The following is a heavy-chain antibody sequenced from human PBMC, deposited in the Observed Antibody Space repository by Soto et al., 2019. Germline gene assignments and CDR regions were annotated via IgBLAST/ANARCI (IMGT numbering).Heavy chain of an antibody. V-gene: IGHV3-66*01. D-gene: IGHD2-15*01. Sequence: GGSLRLSWAASGFTVSSNYMSWVRQAPGKGLEWVSVIYSGGSTYYADSVKGRFTISRDDSKNTLFLQMNSLRAEDTAVYYCATAKLLLPWLFDYWGQGT. CDR1: GFTVSSNY. J-gene: IGHJ4*02. CDR2: IYSGGST. CDR3: ATAKLLLPWLFDY.